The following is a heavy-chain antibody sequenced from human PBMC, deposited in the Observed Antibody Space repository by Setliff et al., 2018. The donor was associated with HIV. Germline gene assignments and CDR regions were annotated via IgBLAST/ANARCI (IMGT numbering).Heavy chain of an antibody. D-gene: IGHD1-1*01. CDR3: VRGPFNWNDVY. CDR2: IKSKPDGGTA. J-gene: IGHJ4*02. Sequence: LRLSCTASGFSLTNAWMNWVRQAPGKGLEWVGRIKSKPDGGTADYAAPVNGRFTISRHDSKNMLYLHMNSLKTDDSAVYYCVRGPFNWNDVYWGQGTLVTVSS. V-gene: IGHV3-15*01. CDR1: GFSLTNAW.